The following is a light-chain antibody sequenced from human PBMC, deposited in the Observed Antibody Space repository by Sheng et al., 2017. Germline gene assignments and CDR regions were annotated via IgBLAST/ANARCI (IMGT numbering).Light chain of an antibody. V-gene: IGKV3-20*01. CDR2: GTS. CDR3: QQYGSSPLT. Sequence: EFVLTQSPGTLSLSLGERATLSCRASVYVDNNHLAWYQQKPGQAPRLLIFGTSRRATDIPDRFSGSGSGTDFTLTISRLEPEDFAVYYCQQYGSSPLTFGGGTKVEIK. J-gene: IGKJ4*01. CDR1: VYVDNNH.